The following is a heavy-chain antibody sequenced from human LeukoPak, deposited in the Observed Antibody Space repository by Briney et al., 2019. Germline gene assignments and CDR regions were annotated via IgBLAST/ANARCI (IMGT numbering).Heavy chain of an antibody. J-gene: IGHJ4*02. V-gene: IGHV1-46*01. CDR1: GYSFTRYY. CDR2: INPSDGVI. D-gene: IGHD3-10*01. Sequence: AAVKVSCKASGYSFTRYYMHWVRQAPGRGLEWMGIINPSDGVIDYAQKFQDRVTMTRDKSTSTVYMELSSLRSEDTAVFYCGSRGSGSYVLDYWGQGTLVTVSS. CDR3: GSRGSGSYVLDY.